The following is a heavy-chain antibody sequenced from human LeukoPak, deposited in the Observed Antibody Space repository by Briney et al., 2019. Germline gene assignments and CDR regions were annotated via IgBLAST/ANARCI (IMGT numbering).Heavy chain of an antibody. D-gene: IGHD3-10*01. CDR2: IYYRGST. Sequence: PSETLSLTCTVSGGSLSSYYWGWIRQPPGKGLEWIGYIYYRGSTNYNPSRKGRLSISVDTSKSQFSLKLSSVTAADTAVYYCARGGSYYNNIWFAPWGEGTLVTVSS. CDR3: ARGGSYYNNIWFAP. J-gene: IGHJ5*02. CDR1: GGSLSSYY. V-gene: IGHV4-59*01.